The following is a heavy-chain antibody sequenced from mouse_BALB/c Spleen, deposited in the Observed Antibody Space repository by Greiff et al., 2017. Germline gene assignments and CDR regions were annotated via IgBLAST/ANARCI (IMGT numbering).Heavy chain of an antibody. Sequence: QVQLQQSGAELVRPGSSVKISCKASGYAFSSYWMNWVKQRPGQGLEWIGQIYPGDGDTNYNGKFKGKATLTADKSSSTAYMQLSSLTSEDSAVYFCARGSLVDFDVWGAGTTVTVSS. J-gene: IGHJ1*01. CDR1: GYAFSSYW. CDR2: IYPGDGDT. V-gene: IGHV1-80*01. CDR3: ARGSLVDFDV.